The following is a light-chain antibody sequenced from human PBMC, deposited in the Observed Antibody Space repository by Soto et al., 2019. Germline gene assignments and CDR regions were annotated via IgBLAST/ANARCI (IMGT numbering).Light chain of an antibody. CDR1: QSVSSN. CDR2: GAS. Sequence: EIVMTQSPATLSVSPGERATLSCRASQSVSSNLAWYQQRPGQAPRLLIYGASTRATGIPDRFSGSGSGTEFTLTISSLQSEDFAVYYCQQYNNWPLFGGGTKVDIK. J-gene: IGKJ4*01. V-gene: IGKV3-15*01. CDR3: QQYNNWPL.